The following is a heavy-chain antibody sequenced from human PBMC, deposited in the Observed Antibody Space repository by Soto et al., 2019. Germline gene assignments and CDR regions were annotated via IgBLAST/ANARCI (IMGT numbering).Heavy chain of an antibody. Sequence: ASVKVSCKASGYTFTSYDINWVRQATGQGLEWMGWMNPNSGNTGYAQKFQGRVTMTRNTSISTAYMELSSLRSEDTAVYYCARGPRRYSYYYYGMDGWGQGTTVTVSS. CDR2: MNPNSGNT. V-gene: IGHV1-8*01. CDR1: GYTFTSYD. D-gene: IGHD5-18*01. J-gene: IGHJ6*02. CDR3: ARGPRRYSYYYYGMDG.